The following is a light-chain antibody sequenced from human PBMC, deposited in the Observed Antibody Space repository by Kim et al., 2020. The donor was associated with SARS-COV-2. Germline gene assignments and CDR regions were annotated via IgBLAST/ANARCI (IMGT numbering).Light chain of an antibody. J-gene: IGLJ2*01. CDR3: QSYDSSLSGSEV. Sequence: VTISCTGSSSNSGAGYDVHWYQQLPGTAPNLLIYGNSNRPSGVPDRFSGSKSGTSASLAITGLQAEDEADYYCQSYDSSLSGSEVFGGGTQLTVL. V-gene: IGLV1-40*01. CDR1: SSNSGAGYD. CDR2: GNS.